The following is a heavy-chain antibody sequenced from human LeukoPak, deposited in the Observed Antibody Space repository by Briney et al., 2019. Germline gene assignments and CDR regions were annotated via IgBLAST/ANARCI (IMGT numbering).Heavy chain of an antibody. J-gene: IGHJ4*02. CDR2: IFVSGST. Sequence: SETLSLTCTVSGGSISSGSYYWSWIRQPAGKGLEWIGRIFVSGSTNYNPSLKSRVTISVDTSKNQFSLKLSSVTAADTAVYYCARGGYDYVWGSYRYGYWGQGTLVTVSS. CDR1: GGSISSGSYY. V-gene: IGHV4-61*02. CDR3: ARGGYDYVWGSYRYGY. D-gene: IGHD3-16*02.